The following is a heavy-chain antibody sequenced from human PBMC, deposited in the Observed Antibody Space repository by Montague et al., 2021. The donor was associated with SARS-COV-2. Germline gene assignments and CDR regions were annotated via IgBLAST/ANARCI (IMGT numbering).Heavy chain of an antibody. Sequence: SETLSLTCAVYGGSFSGYYWSWIRQHPGKGLEWIGEINHSGSTNYNPSLKSRVTISMDTSKNQFSLKLSSVTAADTAVYYCARGVRQLVVRYYYYYIDVWDKGTTVTVSS. CDR3: ARGVRQLVVRYYYYYIDV. J-gene: IGHJ6*03. CDR1: GGSFSGYY. CDR2: INHSGST. D-gene: IGHD6-6*01. V-gene: IGHV4-34*01.